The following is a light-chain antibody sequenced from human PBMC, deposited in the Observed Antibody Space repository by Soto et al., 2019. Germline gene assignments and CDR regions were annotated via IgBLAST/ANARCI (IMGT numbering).Light chain of an antibody. CDR1: SSDVGGYNY. CDR3: CSYAGSDTLV. CDR2: DVS. J-gene: IGLJ2*01. V-gene: IGLV2-11*01. Sequence: QSVLTQPRSVSGCPGQSVTISCTGTSSDVGGYNYVSWYQQHPGKAPKLMIYDVSKRPSGVPDRFSGSKSGNTASLTISGLQAEDEDDYYCCSYAGSDTLVVGGGTKLTVL.